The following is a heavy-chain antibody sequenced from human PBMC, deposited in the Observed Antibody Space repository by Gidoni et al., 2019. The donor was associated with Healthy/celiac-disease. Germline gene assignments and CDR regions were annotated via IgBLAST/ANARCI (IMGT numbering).Heavy chain of an antibody. V-gene: IGHV1-18*01. D-gene: IGHD3-9*01. CDR3: ARDPVYYDSLTGDRPSRWFDP. Sequence: QVQLVQSGAEVKKPGASVKVSCKASGYTFTSYGISWVRQAPGQGLEWMGWISAYNGNTNYAQKLQGRVTMTTDTSTSTAYMELRSLRSDDTAVYYCARDPVYYDSLTGDRPSRWFDPWGQGTLVTVSS. J-gene: IGHJ5*02. CDR2: ISAYNGNT. CDR1: GYTFTSYG.